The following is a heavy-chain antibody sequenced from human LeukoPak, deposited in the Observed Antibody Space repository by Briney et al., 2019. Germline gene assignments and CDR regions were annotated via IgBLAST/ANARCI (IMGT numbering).Heavy chain of an antibody. D-gene: IGHD3-3*01. CDR2: IYYTGIT. J-gene: IGHJ3*02. Sequence: SETLSLTCTVSGGSISSYYWSWIRQPAGKGLEWIGYIYYTGITSYNPSLKARVSISINMSKNQFSLKLTSVSAADTAVYYCARGYFYERSGYPDDFDMWGQGTMVTVSS. CDR1: GGSISSYY. V-gene: IGHV4-59*01. CDR3: ARGYFYERSGYPDDFDM.